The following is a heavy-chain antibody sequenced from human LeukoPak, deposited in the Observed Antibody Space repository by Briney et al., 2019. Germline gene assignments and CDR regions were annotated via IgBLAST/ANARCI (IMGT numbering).Heavy chain of an antibody. V-gene: IGHV4-59*01. CDR2: IYSSGST. Sequence: SETLSLTCNVSGGSIRGYYWSWIRQPPGKGLEWIGYIYSSGSTNYNPSLKSRVTMSVDTSKNQFSLKVSSVTAADTAVYYCARVFDSGSQAYFYYMGVWGKGTTVTIFS. CDR3: ARVFDSGSQAYFYYMGV. D-gene: IGHD3-10*01. J-gene: IGHJ6*03. CDR1: GGSIRGYY.